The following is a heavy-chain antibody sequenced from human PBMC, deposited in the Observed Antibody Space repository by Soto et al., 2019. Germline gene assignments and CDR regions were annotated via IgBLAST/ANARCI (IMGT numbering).Heavy chain of an antibody. Sequence: ASVKVSCKASGYTFTSYAMHWVRQAPGQRLEWMGWINAGNGNTKYSQKFQGRVTITSDTSASTAYMELNSLRAEDTAVYYCARDRYDTSGYYCPFDYWGQGTLVTVPQ. CDR2: INAGNGNT. V-gene: IGHV1-3*01. J-gene: IGHJ4*02. CDR1: GYTFTSYA. D-gene: IGHD3-22*01. CDR3: ARDRYDTSGYYCPFDY.